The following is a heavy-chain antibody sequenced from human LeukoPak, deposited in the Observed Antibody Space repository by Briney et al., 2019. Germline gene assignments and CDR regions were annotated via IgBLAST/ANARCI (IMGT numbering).Heavy chain of an antibody. CDR3: ARERRYSSTLDY. CDR1: GGSISSGGYY. D-gene: IGHD6-13*01. J-gene: IGHJ4*02. CDR2: IYHSGST. Sequence: SVTLSLTCTVSGGSISSGGYYWSWIRQPPGKGLEWIGYIYHSGSTYYNPSLKSRVTISVDRSKNQFSLKLSSVTAADTAVYYCARERRYSSTLDYWGQGTLVTVSS. V-gene: IGHV4-30-2*01.